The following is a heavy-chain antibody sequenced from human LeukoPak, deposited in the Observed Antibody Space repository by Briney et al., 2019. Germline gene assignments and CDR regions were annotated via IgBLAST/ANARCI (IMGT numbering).Heavy chain of an antibody. D-gene: IGHD4-23*01. Sequence: PGGSLRLSCAASGFTFSSYGMHWVRQAPGKGLEWVAFIQYDGNNEYYADSVKGRFTLSRDNSKNTLYLQMNSLRAEDTAVYYCARDWTRWHYFDYWGQGTLVTVSS. CDR1: GFTFSSYG. V-gene: IGHV3-30*02. J-gene: IGHJ4*02. CDR3: ARDWTRWHYFDY. CDR2: IQYDGNNE.